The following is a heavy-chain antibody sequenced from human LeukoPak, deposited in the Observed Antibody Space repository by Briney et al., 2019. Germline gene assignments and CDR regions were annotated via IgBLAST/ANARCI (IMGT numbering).Heavy chain of an antibody. CDR2: FDPEDGET. Sequence: ASVKVSCKVSGYTLTELSMHWVRQAPGKGLEWMGGFDPEDGETIYAQKFQGRVTMTEDTSTDTAYMELSSLRSEDTAVYYCATSYQLLEYFDYWGQGTLVTVPS. CDR1: GYTLTELS. CDR3: ATSYQLLEYFDY. V-gene: IGHV1-24*01. D-gene: IGHD2-2*01. J-gene: IGHJ4*02.